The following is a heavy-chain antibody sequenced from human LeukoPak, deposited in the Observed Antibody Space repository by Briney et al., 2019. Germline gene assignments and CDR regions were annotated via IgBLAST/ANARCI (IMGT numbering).Heavy chain of an antibody. Sequence: GGSLRLSCGASGFTFSSHAMTWVRQAPGKGLEWVANIKQDGSEKYYVDSVKGRFTIARDNAKNSLYLEMNSLRAEDTAVYYCARIIAVAGRNYWGQGTLVTVSS. CDR2: IKQDGSEK. CDR3: ARIIAVAGRNY. D-gene: IGHD6-19*01. J-gene: IGHJ4*02. CDR1: GFTFSSHA. V-gene: IGHV3-7*03.